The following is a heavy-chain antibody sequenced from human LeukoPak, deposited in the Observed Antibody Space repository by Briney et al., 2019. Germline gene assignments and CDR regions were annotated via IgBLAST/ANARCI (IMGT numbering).Heavy chain of an antibody. CDR1: GFIFSDSW. Sequence: HPGGSLRLSCTASGFIFSDSWMSWVRQAPGKGLEWVATIKTDGSEKFHVASVSGRFSISRDNTKDSLYLQMNGLRVDDTALYHCVRGGTYWTVSWGQGTLVTVSS. CDR2: IKTDGSEK. V-gene: IGHV3-7*01. J-gene: IGHJ5*02. D-gene: IGHD3/OR15-3a*01. CDR3: VRGGTYWTVS.